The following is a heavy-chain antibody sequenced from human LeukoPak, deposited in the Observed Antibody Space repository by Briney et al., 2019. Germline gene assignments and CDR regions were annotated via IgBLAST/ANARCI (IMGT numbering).Heavy chain of an antibody. CDR2: IKSKVDGGTI. CDR3: TTDAGYTSRWYNY. Sequence: GGSLRLSCAASGFTFNDAYMCWVRQAPGKGLEWVGRIKSKVDGGTIDYGAPVKGRFTISRDDSGNTLYLQMNPLKIEDTAVYYCTTDAGYTSRWYNYWGQGTLVTVSS. D-gene: IGHD6-13*01. V-gene: IGHV3-15*01. J-gene: IGHJ4*02. CDR1: GFTFNDAY.